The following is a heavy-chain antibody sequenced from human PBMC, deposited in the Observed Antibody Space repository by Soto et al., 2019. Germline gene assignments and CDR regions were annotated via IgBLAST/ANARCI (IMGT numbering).Heavy chain of an antibody. V-gene: IGHV4-61*01. CDR2: IYYSGST. CDR1: GGSVSSGSYY. CDR3: ARGHYDFWSGPRGYYYYGMDV. Sequence: SETLSLTCTVSGGSVSSGSYYWSWIRQPPGKGLEWIGYIYYSGSTNCNPSLKSRVTISVDTSKNQFSLKLSSVTAADTAVYYCARGHYDFWSGPRGYYYYGMDVWGKGTTVTVSS. D-gene: IGHD3-3*01. J-gene: IGHJ6*04.